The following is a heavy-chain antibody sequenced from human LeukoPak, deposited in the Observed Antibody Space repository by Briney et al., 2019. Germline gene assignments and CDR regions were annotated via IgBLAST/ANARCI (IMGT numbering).Heavy chain of an antibody. J-gene: IGHJ4*02. CDR2: IYYSGST. Sequence: SETLSLTCTASGGSIGSYYWSWIRQPPGKGLEWLGYIYYSGSTNYNPSLESRVTMSVDTSKNQFSLNLRSMTAADTAVYYCARAEEDPFDYWGQGTLVTVSS. CDR3: ARAEEDPFDY. V-gene: IGHV4-59*08. CDR1: GGSIGSYY.